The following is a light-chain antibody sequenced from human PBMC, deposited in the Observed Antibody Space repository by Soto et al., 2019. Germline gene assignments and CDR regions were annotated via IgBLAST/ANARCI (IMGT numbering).Light chain of an antibody. CDR2: GAS. Sequence: IQMTQSPSTLSPSVGDRVTITCRASQGISNELGWYQQRPGKAPKVLIYGASNLQSGVPSRFSGSASGTDFTLTISSLQPEDFATYYCLQDYTYPWTFGQGTKVDIK. J-gene: IGKJ1*01. CDR1: QGISNE. V-gene: IGKV1-6*01. CDR3: LQDYTYPWT.